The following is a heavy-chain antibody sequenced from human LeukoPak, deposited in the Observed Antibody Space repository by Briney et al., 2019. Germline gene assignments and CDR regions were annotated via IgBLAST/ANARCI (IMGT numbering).Heavy chain of an antibody. CDR2: ISYDGSNK. D-gene: IGHD3-9*01. V-gene: IGHV3-30*03. CDR1: GFTFSSYG. J-gene: IGHJ4*02. Sequence: GGSLRLSCAASGFTFSSYGMHWVRQAPGKGLEWVAVISYDGSNKYYADSVKGRFTISRDNSKNTLYLQMNSLRAEDTAVYYCARNRDWYLPFDYWGQGTLVTVSS. CDR3: ARNRDWYLPFDY.